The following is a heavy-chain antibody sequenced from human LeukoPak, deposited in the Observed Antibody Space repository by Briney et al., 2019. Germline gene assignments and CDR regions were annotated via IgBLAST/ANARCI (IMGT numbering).Heavy chain of an antibody. J-gene: IGHJ4*02. CDR1: GFTFSSYA. D-gene: IGHD3-9*01. CDR3: AKSTWFDYFDY. V-gene: IGHV3-23*01. Sequence: GGSLRLSCAASGFTFSSYAMSWVRQAPGKGLEWVSAISGSGGSTYYADSVKGRFTISRDNSENTLYLQMNRLRADDTAIYYCAKSTWFDYFDYWGQGTLVTVSS. CDR2: ISGSGGST.